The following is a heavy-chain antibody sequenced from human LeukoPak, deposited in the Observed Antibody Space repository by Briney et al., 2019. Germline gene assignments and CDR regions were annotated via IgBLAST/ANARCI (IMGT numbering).Heavy chain of an antibody. CDR3: AEDPLPAYGDYGGDAFDI. CDR1: GGSLSSYY. J-gene: IGHJ3*02. Sequence: SETLSLTCPVSGGSLSSYYWSWIRQPPGKGLEWIGYIHYSGSTNYNPSLQSRVTISVDPSKNQFSLNLSSVTAAATAGYYFAEDPLPAYGDYGGDAFDIWGQGTMVTVSS. D-gene: IGHD4-17*01. CDR2: IHYSGST. V-gene: IGHV4-59*01.